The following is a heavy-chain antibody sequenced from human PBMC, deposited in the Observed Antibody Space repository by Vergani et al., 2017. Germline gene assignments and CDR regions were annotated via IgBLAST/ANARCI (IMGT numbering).Heavy chain of an antibody. V-gene: IGHV4-4*03. CDR1: GVSISGTNW. CDR2: IYHSGST. D-gene: IGHD3-22*01. CDR3: ASNGYYCLDY. J-gene: IGHJ4*02. Sequence: QVQLQESGPGLVKPPGTLSLTCAVSGVSISGTNWWSWVRQSPGKGLEWIGEIYHSGSTNYNPSLKSRVTISVDKSNNQFSLKLSSVTAADTAVYYCASNGYYCLDYWGRGTLVTVSS.